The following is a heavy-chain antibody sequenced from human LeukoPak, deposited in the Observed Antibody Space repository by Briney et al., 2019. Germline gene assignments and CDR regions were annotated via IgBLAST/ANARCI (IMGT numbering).Heavy chain of an antibody. CDR2: SSSSGSTI. D-gene: IGHD3-10*02. CDR3: AELGITMIGGV. CDR1: GFTFSSYE. Sequence: PGGSLRLSCAASGFTFSSYEMNWVRQAPGKGLEWVSYSSSSGSTIYYVDSVKGRFTISRDNAKNPLYLQMNSPRAEDTAVYYCAELGITMIGGVWGKGTTVTISS. J-gene: IGHJ6*04. V-gene: IGHV3-48*03.